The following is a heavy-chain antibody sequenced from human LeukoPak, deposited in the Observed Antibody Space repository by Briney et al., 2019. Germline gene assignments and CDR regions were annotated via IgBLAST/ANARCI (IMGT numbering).Heavy chain of an antibody. Sequence: GGSLRLSCAASGFTFSSYDMHWVRQAPGKGLEWVALMSYDGGNKYYADSVKGRFTISRDNSKNTLYLQMNSLRAEDTALYYCARNPQDSYDSSAYFYFDYWGQGTLVTVSS. J-gene: IGHJ4*02. CDR1: GFTFSSYD. CDR2: MSYDGGNK. V-gene: IGHV3-30-3*01. CDR3: ARNPQDSYDSSAYFYFDY. D-gene: IGHD3-22*01.